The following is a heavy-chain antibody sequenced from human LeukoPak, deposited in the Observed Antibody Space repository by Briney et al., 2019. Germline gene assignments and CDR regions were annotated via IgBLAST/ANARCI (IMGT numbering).Heavy chain of an antibody. D-gene: IGHD3-22*01. CDR1: GGTFSSYA. Sequence: SVKVSCKASGGTFSSYAISWVRQAPGQGLEWMGRIIPILGIANYAQKFQGRVTITADKSTSTAYMELSSLRSEDTAVYYCARDFFDSRGYTYIDSWGQGTLVSVSS. V-gene: IGHV1-69*04. J-gene: IGHJ4*02. CDR3: ARDFFDSRGYTYIDS. CDR2: IIPILGIA.